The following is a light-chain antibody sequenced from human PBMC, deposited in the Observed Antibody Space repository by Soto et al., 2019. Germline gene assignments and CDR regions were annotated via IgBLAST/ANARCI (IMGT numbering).Light chain of an antibody. CDR3: QQYYSYSWT. Sequence: IQMTQSQSSLSVSIGDRVTITCRASQSISTYLNWYEQKPGKAPNLLIYGASTLQSGVPSRFSGSGSGTDFTLTISCLQSEDFATYYCQQYYSYSWTFGQGTKVDIK. CDR1: QSISTY. V-gene: IGKV1-8*01. J-gene: IGKJ1*01. CDR2: GAS.